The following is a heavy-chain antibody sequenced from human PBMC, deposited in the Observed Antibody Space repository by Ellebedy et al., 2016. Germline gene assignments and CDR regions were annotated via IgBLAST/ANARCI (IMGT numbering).Heavy chain of an antibody. J-gene: IGHJ6*02. Sequence: GESLKISCKVSGHISSNFWIGWVRQLPGRGPQWMGAIRPADSDTRYSPSFQGQVILSVDKSISTVYLQWNSLTALDTAMYYCARDPFTTKYFYGMDVWGQGTTVTVSS. CDR3: ARDPFTTKYFYGMDV. CDR1: GHISSNFW. V-gene: IGHV5-51*01. CDR2: IRPADSDT. D-gene: IGHD2/OR15-2a*01.